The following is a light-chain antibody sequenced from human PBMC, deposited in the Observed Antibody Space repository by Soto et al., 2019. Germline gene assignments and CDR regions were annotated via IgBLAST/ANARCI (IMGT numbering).Light chain of an antibody. V-gene: IGKV3-11*01. Sequence: ENVLTRSRAKLSALPVDGVTLYVSASRYFNTRFACSQHRPGQAPRLLIYQTPIRAAGIPARVSASRSGTDFTLTLRDVQPEDLAPYYCHQRQSWPRTFGQGTQVDIK. J-gene: IGKJ1*01. CDR1: RYFNTR. CDR2: QTP. CDR3: HQRQSWPRT.